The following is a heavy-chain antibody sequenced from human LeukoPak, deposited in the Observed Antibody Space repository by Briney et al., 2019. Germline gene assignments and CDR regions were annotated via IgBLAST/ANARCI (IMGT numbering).Heavy chain of an antibody. V-gene: IGHV3-23*01. CDR1: GFTPSRYS. J-gene: IGHJ4*02. CDR3: AKFYDISTGYSDY. CDR2: ISGGGGST. D-gene: IGHD3-9*01. Sequence: RRGSLRLSCAPSGFTPSRYSMSWVRQSPGKGLEWVSVISGGGGSTYYADSVKGRFTISRDNSKNTLYLQMNSVRADDTAVYYCAKFYDISTGYSDYWGQGTLVTVSS.